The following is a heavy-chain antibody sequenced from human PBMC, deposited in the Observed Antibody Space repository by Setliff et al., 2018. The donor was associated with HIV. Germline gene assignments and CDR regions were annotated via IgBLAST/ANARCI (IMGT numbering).Heavy chain of an antibody. Sequence: SETLSLTCTVSGGSISSSSYYWGWIRQPPGKGLEWIGSIYYSGSTFQNPSLKSRVTISLDKSKNQFSLRLSSVTAADTGVYYCARHRDPPGTSWIYYYYYMDLWGEGTTVTVSS. V-gene: IGHV4-39*01. J-gene: IGHJ6*03. CDR3: ARHRDPPGTSWIYYYYYMDL. CDR1: GGSISSSSYY. CDR2: IYYSGST. D-gene: IGHD6-13*01.